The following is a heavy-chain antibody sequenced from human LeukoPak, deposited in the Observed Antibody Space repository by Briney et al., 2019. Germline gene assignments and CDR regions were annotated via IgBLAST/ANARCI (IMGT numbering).Heavy chain of an antibody. J-gene: IGHJ4*02. CDR2: IYYSGST. CDR1: GGSISSFY. D-gene: IGHD2-15*01. Sequence: SETLSLTCTVSGGSISSFYWSWIRQPPGKGLEWIGYIYYSGSTNYNPSLKSRVTISVDTSKNQFSLNLSSVTAADTAVYYCARAGGSGGSCYPIWGQGTLVTVSS. CDR3: ARAGGSGGSCYPI. V-gene: IGHV4-59*01.